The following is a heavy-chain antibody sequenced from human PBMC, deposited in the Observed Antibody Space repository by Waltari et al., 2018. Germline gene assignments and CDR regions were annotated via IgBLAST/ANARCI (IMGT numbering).Heavy chain of an antibody. CDR1: GFTFSNNY. J-gene: IGHJ4*02. V-gene: IGHV3-53*01. CDR2: IYSNGGT. CDR3: ATRMVLAARN. D-gene: IGHD6-6*01. Sequence: EVQLVESGGGLIQPGGSLRLSCAASGFTFSNNYMSWVRQAPGKGLEWVSLIYSNGGTAYADSVKGRFTISRDNSKNTLYLQMNSLRADDTAVYYCATRMVLAARNWGQGTLVTVSS.